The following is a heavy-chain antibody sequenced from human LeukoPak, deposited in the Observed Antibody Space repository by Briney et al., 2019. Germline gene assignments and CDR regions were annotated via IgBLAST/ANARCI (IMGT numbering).Heavy chain of an antibody. CDR1: GFTFSSYA. D-gene: IGHD6-13*01. CDR3: AKVDLLGSRAAAGISGMDV. Sequence: GGSLRLSCAASGFTFSSYAMSWVRQAPGKGLEWVSAISGSGGSTYYADSVKGRFTISRDDSKNTLYLQMNSLRAEDTAVYYCAKVDLLGSRAAAGISGMDVWGQGTTVTVSS. J-gene: IGHJ6*02. V-gene: IGHV3-23*01. CDR2: ISGSGGST.